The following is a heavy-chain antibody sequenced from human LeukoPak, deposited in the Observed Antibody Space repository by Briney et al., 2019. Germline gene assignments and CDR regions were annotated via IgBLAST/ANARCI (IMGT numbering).Heavy chain of an antibody. Sequence: GGSLRLSCAASGFTVSSNYMSWVSQAPGKGLEWVSVIYSGGSTYYADSVKGRFTISRDNSKNTLYLQMNSLRAEDTAVYYCASDYDSSGYPYYWGQGTLVTVSS. J-gene: IGHJ4*02. V-gene: IGHV3-53*01. CDR2: IYSGGST. D-gene: IGHD3-22*01. CDR3: ASDYDSSGYPYY. CDR1: GFTVSSNY.